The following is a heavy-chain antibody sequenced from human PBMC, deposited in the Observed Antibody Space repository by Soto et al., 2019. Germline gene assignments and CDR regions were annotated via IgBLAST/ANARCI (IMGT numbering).Heavy chain of an antibody. V-gene: IGHV1-58*01. Sequence: ASVKVSCKTAGFTFSNSAVQWVRKARGQRPEWIGWIIVGSGGTKYAQELQQRLTITRDMSTNKAYMELNSMRSEDTAVYYCAAELYSGGRCCSFDIWG. CDR3: AAELYSGGRCCSFDI. J-gene: IGHJ3*02. CDR2: IIVGSGGT. CDR1: GFTFSNSA. D-gene: IGHD2-15*01.